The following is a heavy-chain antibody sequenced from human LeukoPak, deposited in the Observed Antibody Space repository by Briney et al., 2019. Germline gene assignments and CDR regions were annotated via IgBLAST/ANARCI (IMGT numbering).Heavy chain of an antibody. Sequence: GSLRLSCAASGFTFSSYWMSWVRQAPGKGLEWVANIKQDGSEKYYVDSVKGRFTISRDNAKNSLYLQMNSLRAEDTAVYYCARVNSPAITYYDFWSGYYTDYYYYYMDVWGKGTTVTVSS. V-gene: IGHV3-7*01. CDR2: IKQDGSEK. D-gene: IGHD3-3*01. CDR1: GFTFSSYW. CDR3: ARVNSPAITYYDFWSGYYTDYYYYYMDV. J-gene: IGHJ6*03.